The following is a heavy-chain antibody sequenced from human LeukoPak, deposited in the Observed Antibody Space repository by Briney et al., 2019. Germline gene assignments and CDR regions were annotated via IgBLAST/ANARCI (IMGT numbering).Heavy chain of an antibody. CDR1: GFTFSSYW. V-gene: IGHV3-74*01. CDR3: ARVRSAAAVDY. Sequence: GGSLRLSCAASGFTFSSYWMHWVRQAPGRGLVWVSRINNDGSSTSYADSVKGRFTISRDNAKNTLHLQMNSLRAEDTAVYYCARVRSAAAVDYWGQGTLVTASS. CDR2: INNDGSST. J-gene: IGHJ4*02.